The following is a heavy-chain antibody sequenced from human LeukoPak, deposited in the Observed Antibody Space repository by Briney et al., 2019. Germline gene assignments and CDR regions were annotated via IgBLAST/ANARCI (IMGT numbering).Heavy chain of an antibody. CDR1: GFTFSSYG. CDR3: ARDAPSPYYDFWSGYYRDYYYYGMDV. J-gene: IGHJ6*02. CDR2: IWYDGSNK. Sequence: PGGSPRLSCAASGFTFSSYGMHWVRQAPGKGLEWVAVIWYDGSNKYYADSVKGRFTISRDNSKNTLYLQMNSLRAEDTAVYYCARDAPSPYYDFWSGYYRDYYYYGMDVWGQGPTVTVSS. V-gene: IGHV3-33*01. D-gene: IGHD3-3*01.